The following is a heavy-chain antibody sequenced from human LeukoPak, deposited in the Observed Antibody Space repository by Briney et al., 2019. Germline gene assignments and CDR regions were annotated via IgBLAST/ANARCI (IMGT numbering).Heavy chain of an antibody. Sequence: GGSLRLSCAASGFTSSNYAMHWVRQAPGKGLEWVAFISSDESDKYYADSVKGRFTISRDNSKNTLYLQMNSLRAEDTAVYYCQGDSSGYYYIGGFDYWGQGTLVTVSS. CDR3: QGDSSGYYYIGGFDY. D-gene: IGHD3-22*01. CDR1: GFTSSNYA. J-gene: IGHJ4*02. CDR2: ISSDESDK. V-gene: IGHV3-30-3*01.